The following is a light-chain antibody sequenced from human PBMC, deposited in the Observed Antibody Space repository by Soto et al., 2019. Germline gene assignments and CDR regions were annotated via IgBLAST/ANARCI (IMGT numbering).Light chain of an antibody. Sequence: EIVLTQSPATLSLSPGERATLSCRASQSLSSYLAWYQQKPGQAPRLLIYDASKRATGIPARFSGSGSGTDFTLTISCLEPEDFAVYYCHQRSNWPRTFGGGTKVEIK. CDR1: QSLSSY. CDR3: HQRSNWPRT. CDR2: DAS. V-gene: IGKV3-11*01. J-gene: IGKJ4*01.